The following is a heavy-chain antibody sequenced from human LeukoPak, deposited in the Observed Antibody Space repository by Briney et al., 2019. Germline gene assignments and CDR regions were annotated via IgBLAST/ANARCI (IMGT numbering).Heavy chain of an antibody. D-gene: IGHD3-22*01. V-gene: IGHV3-23*01. J-gene: IGHJ6*02. CDR1: GFPFSGYA. CDR2: ISGSGDST. CDR3: ARDTSGYPRYYYYGMDV. Sequence: RGSLRLSCATSGFPFSGYAMSWVRQAPGKRLEWVSAISGSGDSTYYADSVKGRFTISRDKSKNTLYLQMNSLRAEDTAVYYCARDTSGYPRYYYYGMDVWGQGTTVTVSS.